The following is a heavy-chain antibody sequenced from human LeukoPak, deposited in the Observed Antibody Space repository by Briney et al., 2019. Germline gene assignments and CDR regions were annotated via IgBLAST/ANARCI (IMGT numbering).Heavy chain of an antibody. CDR1: GYSFTNYW. J-gene: IGHJ2*01. D-gene: IGHD7-27*01. CDR2: IYPDDSDT. CDR3: ARRPAGLAGWFFDL. V-gene: IGHV5-51*01. Sequence: GESLKISCKGSGYSFTNYWIGWVRQMSGRGLEWMGIIYPDDSDTRYCPSFQGQVTISVDKSISTAYLQWSSLEAPDTALYYCARRPAGLAGWFFDLWGRGTLVTVSS.